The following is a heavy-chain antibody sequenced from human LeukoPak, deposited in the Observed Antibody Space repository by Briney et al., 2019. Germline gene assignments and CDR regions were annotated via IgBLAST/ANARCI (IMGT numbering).Heavy chain of an antibody. CDR3: ARDGGGTGRPFDY. V-gene: IGHV4-59*11. CDR1: GVSINSHY. CDR2: IYGSGRT. D-gene: IGHD1-26*01. Sequence: PSETLSLTCTVSGVSINSHYLNWIRQPPGKGLEWIGYIYGSGRTNYNPSLKSRVTMSVDTSNNHLSLNLSSVTAADTAVYYCARDGGGTGRPFDYWGQGTLVTVSS. J-gene: IGHJ4*02.